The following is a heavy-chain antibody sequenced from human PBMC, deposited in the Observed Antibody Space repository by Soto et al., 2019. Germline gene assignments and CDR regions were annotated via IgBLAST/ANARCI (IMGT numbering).Heavy chain of an antibody. CDR3: ASCGGIAAAGICAFDI. D-gene: IGHD6-13*01. Sequence: QVQLVESGGGVVQPGRSLRLSCAASGFTFSSYAMHWVRQAPGKGLEWVAVISYDGSNKYYADSVKGRFTISRDNSKNTLYLQMNRLRAEDTAVYYCASCGGIAAAGICAFDIWGQGTMVTVSS. CDR2: ISYDGSNK. V-gene: IGHV3-30-3*01. J-gene: IGHJ3*02. CDR1: GFTFSSYA.